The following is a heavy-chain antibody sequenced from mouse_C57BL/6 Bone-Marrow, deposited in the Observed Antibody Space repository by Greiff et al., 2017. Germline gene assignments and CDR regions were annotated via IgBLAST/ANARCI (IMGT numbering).Heavy chain of an antibody. CDR1: GFTFSSYT. D-gene: IGHD2-3*01. Sequence: VQRVESGGGLVKPGGSLKLSCAASGFTFSSYTMSWVRQTPEKRLEWVATISGGGGNTYYPDSVKGRFTISRDNAKNTLYLQMSSLRSEDTALYYCAREYYGYYYAMDYWGQGTSVTVSS. J-gene: IGHJ4*01. CDR3: AREYYGYYYAMDY. V-gene: IGHV5-9*01. CDR2: ISGGGGNT.